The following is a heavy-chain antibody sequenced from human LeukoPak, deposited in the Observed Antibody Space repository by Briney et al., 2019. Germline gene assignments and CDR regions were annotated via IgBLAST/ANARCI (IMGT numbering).Heavy chain of an antibody. CDR1: GFTFSNYE. J-gene: IGHJ3*02. CDR3: ARDTLLYGNSPDAFDI. Sequence: GGSLRLSCAASGFTFSNYEMIWVRQAPGKGLEWVAYISSSDRTISGSTIYYADSVKGRFTISRDNAKNSLYLQMNSLRDEDTAVYYCARDTLLYGNSPDAFDIWGQGTMVTVSS. CDR2: ISSSDRTISGSTI. D-gene: IGHD4-23*01. V-gene: IGHV3-48*03.